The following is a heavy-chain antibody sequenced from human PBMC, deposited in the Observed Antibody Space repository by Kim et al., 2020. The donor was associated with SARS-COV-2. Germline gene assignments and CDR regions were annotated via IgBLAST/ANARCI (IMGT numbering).Heavy chain of an antibody. V-gene: IGHV3-9*01. CDR3: VKGRGGIRGAFGV. CDR2: LAWNSGDV. CDR1: GFNFVDSA. Sequence: GGSLRLSCAASGFNFVDSAMHWVRQAPGKGLEWVSGLAWNSGDVAYADSVQGRVIITRDNAKNSLYLQVISLRDEDTALYYCVKGRGGIRGAFGVWGQGIM. J-gene: IGHJ3*01. D-gene: IGHD3-10*01.